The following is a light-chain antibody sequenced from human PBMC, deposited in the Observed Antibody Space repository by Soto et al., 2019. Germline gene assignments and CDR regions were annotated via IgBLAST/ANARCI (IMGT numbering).Light chain of an antibody. CDR3: QQYYSYPRT. J-gene: IGKJ1*01. CDR2: AAS. V-gene: IGKV1-8*01. Sequence: AILMTQSPSSLSASTGASVTLSCRASQGISRYLAWYQQKPGHAPKLLIYAASTMQTGVPSRFSGSGSGTDFTLTISCLQSEDFATYYCQQYYSYPRTFGQGTKVDIK. CDR1: QGISRY.